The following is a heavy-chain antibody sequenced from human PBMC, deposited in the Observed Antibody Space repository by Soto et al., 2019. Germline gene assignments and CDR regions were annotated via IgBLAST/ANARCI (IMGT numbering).Heavy chain of an antibody. Sequence: GGSLRLSCAASGFTFSSYAMSWVRQAPGKGLEWVSAISGSGGSTYYADSVKGRFTISRDNSKNTLYLQMNSLRAEDTAVYYCAKEGGSGDYGYYYYYMDVWGKGTTVTVSS. CDR1: GFTFSSYA. D-gene: IGHD4-17*01. J-gene: IGHJ6*03. V-gene: IGHV3-23*01. CDR3: AKEGGSGDYGYYYYYMDV. CDR2: ISGSGGST.